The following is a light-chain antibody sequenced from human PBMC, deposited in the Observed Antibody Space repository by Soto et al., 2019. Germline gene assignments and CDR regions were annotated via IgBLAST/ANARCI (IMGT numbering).Light chain of an antibody. Sequence: IVLTQSPGTLSLSPGESATLSCRDSQSVSSRFLAWYQQQPGQAPRLLIYGESSRATGIPDRFSGSGAGTYFTLTSSSREPEDFAVYYGHQYGNSAYTFGQGTQLEIK. CDR3: HQYGNSAYT. CDR2: GES. CDR1: QSVSSRF. J-gene: IGKJ2*01. V-gene: IGKV3-20*01.